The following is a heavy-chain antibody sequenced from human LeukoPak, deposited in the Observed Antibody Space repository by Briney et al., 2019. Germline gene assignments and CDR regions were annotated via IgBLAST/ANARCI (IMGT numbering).Heavy chain of an antibody. CDR2: IYRSGTT. J-gene: IGHJ4*02. V-gene: IGHV4-4*02. CDR1: VGSISSTNW. Sequence: SGTLSLTCAVSVGSISSTNWWSWVRQPPGKGLDWIGEIYRSGTTNYKPSLKSRVTISLDKSRNHFSLKLTSVTAADSAVYYCARRSPYSTGWSSYFDYWGQGALVTVSS. D-gene: IGHD6-19*01. CDR3: ARRSPYSTGWSSYFDY.